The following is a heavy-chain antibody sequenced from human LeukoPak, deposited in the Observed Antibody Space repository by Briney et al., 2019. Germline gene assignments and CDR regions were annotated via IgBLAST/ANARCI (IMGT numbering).Heavy chain of an antibody. CDR3: ARDADYSTQYNGMDV. CDR2: IIPIFGTA. D-gene: IGHD4/OR15-4a*01. V-gene: IGHV1-69*01. CDR1: GGTSSSYV. J-gene: IGHJ6*02. Sequence: SVKVSCKASGGTSSSYVINWVRQAPGQGLEWMGGIIPIFGTANYAQKFQGRVTITADESTSTAHMELGSLRSEDTAVYYCARDADYSTQYNGMDVWGQGTTVTVSS.